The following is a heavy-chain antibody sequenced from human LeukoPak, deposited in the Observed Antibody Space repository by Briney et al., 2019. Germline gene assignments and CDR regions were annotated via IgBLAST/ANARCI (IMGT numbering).Heavy chain of an antibody. CDR2: IYYSGST. V-gene: IGHV4-59*01. Sequence: PSETLSLTCAVYGGSFSGYYWSWIRQPPGKGLEWIGYIYYSGSTNYNPSLKSRVTISVDTSKNQFSLKLSSVTAADTAVYYCARVRVGATRWDAFDIWGQGTMVTVSS. CDR1: GGSFSGYY. D-gene: IGHD1-26*01. CDR3: ARVRVGATRWDAFDI. J-gene: IGHJ3*02.